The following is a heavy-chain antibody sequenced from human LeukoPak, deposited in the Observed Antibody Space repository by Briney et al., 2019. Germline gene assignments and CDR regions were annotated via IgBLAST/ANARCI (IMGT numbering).Heavy chain of an antibody. D-gene: IGHD6-13*01. CDR1: GGSISSYY. V-gene: IGHV4-39*07. CDR3: ARDFQYSSSWPLYFDY. CDR2: IYYSGST. Sequence: SETLSLTCTVSGGSISSYYWGWIRQPPGKGLEWIGSIYYSGSTYYNPSLKSRVTISVDTSKNQFSLKLSSVTAADTAVYYCARDFQYSSSWPLYFDYWGQGTLVTVSS. J-gene: IGHJ4*02.